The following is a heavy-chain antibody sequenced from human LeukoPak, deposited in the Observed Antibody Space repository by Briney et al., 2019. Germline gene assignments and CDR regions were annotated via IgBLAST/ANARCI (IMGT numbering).Heavy chain of an antibody. CDR3: ARDRAYGGLFDY. CDR1: GGSISSSSYY. Sequence: SETLSLTCTVSGGSISSSSYYWGWIRQPPGKGLEWIGSIYYSGSTYYNPSLKSRVTISVDTSKNQFSLKLSSVTAADTAVYYCARDRAYGGLFDYWGQGTLVTVSS. J-gene: IGHJ4*02. V-gene: IGHV4-39*07. CDR2: IYYSGST. D-gene: IGHD4-23*01.